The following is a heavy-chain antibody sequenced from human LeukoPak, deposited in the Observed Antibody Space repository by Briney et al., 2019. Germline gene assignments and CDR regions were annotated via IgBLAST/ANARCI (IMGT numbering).Heavy chain of an antibody. V-gene: IGHV1-3*04. CDR3: ASWAGTPVGYFSGPLDY. Sequence: ASVKVSCKTSGYSFTTYPIHWVRQAPGQRLEWMGWINTGSGYTKYSQKLQGRATITRDTSASTAYIELNSLRSEDTAVYYCASWAGTPVGYFSGPLDYWGQGTLVTVSS. CDR2: INTGSGYT. J-gene: IGHJ4*02. CDR1: GYSFTTYP. D-gene: IGHD6-19*01.